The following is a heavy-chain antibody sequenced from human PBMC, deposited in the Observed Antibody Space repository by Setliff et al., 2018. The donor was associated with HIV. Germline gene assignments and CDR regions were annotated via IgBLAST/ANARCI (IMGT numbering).Heavy chain of an antibody. CDR3: ARRGGRSAIISVRAFDS. CDR1: GYSISSGHY. J-gene: IGHJ4*02. V-gene: IGHV4-61*01. D-gene: IGHD3-10*01. Sequence: PSETLSLTCAVSGYSISSGHYWGWIRQPPGKGLEWIGYMHYSGSTNYNPSLKSLVTISIDTSKNQFSLKLSSVTAADTAVYFCARRGGRSAIISVRAFDSWGQGTLVTVSS. CDR2: MHYSGST.